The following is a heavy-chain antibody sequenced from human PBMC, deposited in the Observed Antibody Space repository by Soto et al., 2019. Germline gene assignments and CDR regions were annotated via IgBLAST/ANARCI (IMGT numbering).Heavy chain of an antibody. D-gene: IGHD3-22*01. J-gene: IGHJ4*02. CDR2: INSDGSIT. CDR3: ARDDAYYYDILGPFDY. CDR1: GFTFSSYW. Sequence: EVQLVESGGGLVQPGGSLRLSCAASGFTFSSYWIHWVRQAPGKGLVWVSRINSDGSITNYADSVKGRFTISRDNSKNTLYLQMNSLGAEDTAVYYCARDDAYYYDILGPFDYWGQGTLVTVSS. V-gene: IGHV3-74*01.